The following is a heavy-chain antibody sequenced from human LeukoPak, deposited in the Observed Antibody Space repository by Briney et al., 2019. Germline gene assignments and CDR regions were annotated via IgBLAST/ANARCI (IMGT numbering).Heavy chain of an antibody. CDR3: ARAGIRNPSGESRFDP. CDR2: INHSGST. V-gene: IGHV4-34*01. CDR1: GGSFSGYY. Sequence: PSETLSLTCAVYGGSFSGYYWSWIRQPPGKGLEWIGEINHSGSTNYNPSLKSRVTISVDTSKNQCSLKLSSVTAADTAVYYCARAGIRNPSGESRFDPWGQGTLVTVSS. D-gene: IGHD3-16*01. J-gene: IGHJ5*02.